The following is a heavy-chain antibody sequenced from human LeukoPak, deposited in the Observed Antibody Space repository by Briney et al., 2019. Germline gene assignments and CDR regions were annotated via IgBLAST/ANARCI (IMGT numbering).Heavy chain of an antibody. CDR1: DNSISSYY. CDR3: ARQGGGNSGYYYYGMDV. D-gene: IGHD4-23*01. Sequence: SETLSLTCTVSDNSISSYYWSRIRQPPGKGLEWIGSIYSSGSTNYNPSLKSRVTISVDTSKNQFSLKLNSVTAADTAVYYCARQGGGNSGYYYYGMDVWGQGTTVTVSS. J-gene: IGHJ6*02. V-gene: IGHV4-59*01. CDR2: IYSSGST.